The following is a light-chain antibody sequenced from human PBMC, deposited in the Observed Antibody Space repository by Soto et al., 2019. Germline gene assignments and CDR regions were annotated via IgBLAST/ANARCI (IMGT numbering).Light chain of an antibody. CDR2: EHN. J-gene: IGLJ3*02. Sequence: NFMLTQPHSVSESPGKTVTISCTRSSGSIASNYVQWYQQRPGSSPTTVIYEHNQRPSGVPDRFSGSIDSSSNSASLTISRLKTEDEADYYCQSYDSSIQVFGGGTKLTVL. V-gene: IGLV6-57*01. CDR1: SGSIASNY. CDR3: QSYDSSIQV.